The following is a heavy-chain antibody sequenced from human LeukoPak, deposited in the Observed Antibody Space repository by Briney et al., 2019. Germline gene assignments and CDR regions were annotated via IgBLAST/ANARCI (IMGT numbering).Heavy chain of an antibody. V-gene: IGHV3-30*18. D-gene: IGHD3-10*01. CDR2: ISYDGSNK. Sequence: GGSLRLSCAASGFDFSRYAMYWVRQAPGKGLEWVAVISYDGSNKYYADSVKGRFTISRDNSKNTLYLQMNSLRAEDTAVYYCAKDRVLWFGELYSPDYWGQGTLVTVSS. CDR1: GFDFSRYA. CDR3: AKDRVLWFGELYSPDY. J-gene: IGHJ4*02.